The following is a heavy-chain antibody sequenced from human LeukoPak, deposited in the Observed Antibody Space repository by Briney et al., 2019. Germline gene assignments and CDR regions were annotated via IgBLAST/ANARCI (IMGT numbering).Heavy chain of an antibody. CDR1: GGSIISYY. CDR3: ARTSPRAATFDY. V-gene: IGHV4-4*07. CDR2: IYTSGTT. Sequence: PSETLSLTCAVSGGSIISYYWSWIRQPAGKGLEWIGRIYTSGTTNYNPSLKSRVTMSVDTSKNQFSLNLNSVTAADTAVYYCARTSPRAATFDYWGQGTLVTVSS. J-gene: IGHJ4*02. D-gene: IGHD2-15*01.